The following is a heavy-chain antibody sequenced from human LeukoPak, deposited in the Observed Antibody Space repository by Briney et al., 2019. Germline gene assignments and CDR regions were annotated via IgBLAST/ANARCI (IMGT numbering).Heavy chain of an antibody. CDR1: GGSISSSSYY. CDR3: ARRTNIVVVPAAKAKAFDI. CDR2: IYYSGST. D-gene: IGHD2-2*01. J-gene: IGHJ3*02. V-gene: IGHV4-39*01. Sequence: PSETLSLTCTVSGGSISSSSYYWGWIRQPPGKGLEWIGSIYYSGSTYYNPSLKSRVTISVDTSKNQFSLKLSSVTAADTAGYYCARRTNIVVVPAAKAKAFDIWGQGTMVTVSS.